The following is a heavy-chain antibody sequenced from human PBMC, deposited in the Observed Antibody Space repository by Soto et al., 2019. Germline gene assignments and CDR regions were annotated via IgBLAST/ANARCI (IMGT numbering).Heavy chain of an antibody. J-gene: IGHJ6*02. CDR3: ARELIEYYKPIVVVPAAIPRYGMDV. CDR1: GYTFTSYY. CDR2: INPSGGST. D-gene: IGHD2-2*01. Sequence: GASVKVSCKASGYTFTSYYMHWVRQAPGQGLEWMGIINPSGGSTSYAQKFQGRVTMTRDTSTSTVYMELSSLRSEDTAVYYCARELIEYYKPIVVVPAAIPRYGMDVWGQGTTVTVSS. V-gene: IGHV1-46*01.